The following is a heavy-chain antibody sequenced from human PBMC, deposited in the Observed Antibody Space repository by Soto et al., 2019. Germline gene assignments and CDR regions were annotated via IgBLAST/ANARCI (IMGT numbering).Heavy chain of an antibody. CDR3: ARDDSSGYYHY. D-gene: IGHD3-22*01. Sequence: GGSLRLSCAASGFTVSSNYMSWVRQAPGKGLEWVSVIYSGGSTYYADSVKGRFTISRDNSKNTLYLQMNSLRAEDTAVYYCARDDSSGYYHYWGQGTLVTVSS. CDR2: IYSGGST. V-gene: IGHV3-66*01. CDR1: GFTVSSNY. J-gene: IGHJ4*02.